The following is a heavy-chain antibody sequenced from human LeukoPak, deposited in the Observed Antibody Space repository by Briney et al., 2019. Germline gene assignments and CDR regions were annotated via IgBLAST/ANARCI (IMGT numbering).Heavy chain of an antibody. D-gene: IGHD1-14*01. V-gene: IGHV3-30*02. CDR2: IRYDGSNK. J-gene: IGHJ4*02. Sequence: PGGSLRLSCAASGFTFSSYGMHWVRQAPGKGPEWVAFIRYDGSNKLYADSMKGRFTISRDNSKNTLYLHINSLRAEDTAVYYCVKDNPLDYWGQGTLVIVSS. CDR1: GFTFSSYG. CDR3: VKDNPLDY.